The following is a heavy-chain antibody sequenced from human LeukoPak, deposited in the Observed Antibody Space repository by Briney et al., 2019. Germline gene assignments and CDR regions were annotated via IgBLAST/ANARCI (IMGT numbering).Heavy chain of an antibody. CDR2: IYYSGST. CDR1: GGSISSYY. CDR3: ARVVAVAGTFPDS. J-gene: IGHJ4*02. D-gene: IGHD6-19*01. V-gene: IGHV4-59*12. Sequence: SETLSLTCTVSGGSISSYYWSWIRQPPGKGLEWIGYIYYSGSTNYNPSLKSRVTISIDTSKSQFSLKVSSVTAADTAVYYCARVVAVAGTFPDSWGQGTLVTVSS.